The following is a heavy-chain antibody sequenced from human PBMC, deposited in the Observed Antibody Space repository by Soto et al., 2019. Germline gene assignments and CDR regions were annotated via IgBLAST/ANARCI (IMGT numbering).Heavy chain of an antibody. CDR1: GDSVSSNSAA. CDR2: TYYRSKWYN. D-gene: IGHD3-10*01. J-gene: IGHJ3*02. Sequence: SPTLSLTCAISGDSVSSNSAAWYWIRQSPSRGLEWLGRTYYRSKWYNDYAVSVKSRITINPDTSKNQFSLQLNSVTPEDTAVYYCAREAVRGVSKPDAFDIWGQGTMVTVSS. CDR3: AREAVRGVSKPDAFDI. V-gene: IGHV6-1*01.